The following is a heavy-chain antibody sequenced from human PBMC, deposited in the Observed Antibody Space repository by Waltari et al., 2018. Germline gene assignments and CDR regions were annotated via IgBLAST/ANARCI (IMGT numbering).Heavy chain of an antibody. CDR1: GGSISSSSYY. CDR2: IYYSGST. V-gene: IGHV4-39*07. J-gene: IGHJ4*02. D-gene: IGHD3-22*01. Sequence: QLQLQESGPGLVKPSETLSLTCPVSGGSISSSSYYWGWIRQPPGKGLEWIGSIYYSGSTYYNPSLKSRVTISVDTSKNQFSLKLSSVTAADTAVYYCAREGAYYYDSSGYWDWGQGTLVTVSS. CDR3: AREGAYYYDSSGYWD.